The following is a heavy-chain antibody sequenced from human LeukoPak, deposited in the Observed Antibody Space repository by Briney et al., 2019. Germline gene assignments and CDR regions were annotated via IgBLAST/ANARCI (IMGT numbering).Heavy chain of an antibody. CDR2: IRYDGSNK. D-gene: IGHD3-22*01. J-gene: IGHJ4*02. V-gene: IGHV3-30*02. Sequence: GGSLRLSCAASGFTFSSYGMHWVRQAPGKGLEWVAFIRYDGSNKYYADSVKGRFTISRDNSKNTLYLQMSSLRAEDTAVYYCARAETGYYYDSSGYPFAYWGQGTLVTVSS. CDR1: GFTFSSYG. CDR3: ARAETGYYYDSSGYPFAY.